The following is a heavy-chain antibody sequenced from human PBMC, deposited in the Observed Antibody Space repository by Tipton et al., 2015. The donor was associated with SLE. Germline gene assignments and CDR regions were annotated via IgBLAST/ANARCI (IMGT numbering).Heavy chain of an antibody. CDR3: ARGTVAHDY. CDR1: GDSISSGGYY. Sequence: TLSLTCTVSGDSISSGGYYWSWIRQHPGKGLEYIGYIHYRRNTYYNPSLRSRVFISVDTSKNQFSLKLSSVTAADTAVYYCARGTVAHDYWGQGTLVTVSS. CDR2: IHYRRNT. D-gene: IGHD6-19*01. V-gene: IGHV4-31*03. J-gene: IGHJ4*02.